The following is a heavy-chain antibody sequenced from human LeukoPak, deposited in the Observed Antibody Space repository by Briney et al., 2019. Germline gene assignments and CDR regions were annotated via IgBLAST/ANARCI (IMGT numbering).Heavy chain of an antibody. Sequence: PGGSLRLSCAASGFTVSSNYMSWVRQAPGKGLEWVSVIYSGGSTYYADSVKGRFTISRDNSKNTLYLQMNSLRAEDTAVYYCAREGDNTAVAYGMDVWGKGTTVTVSS. CDR3: AREGDNTAVAYGMDV. D-gene: IGHD5-18*01. CDR1: GFTVSSNY. CDR2: IYSGGST. J-gene: IGHJ6*04. V-gene: IGHV3-53*01.